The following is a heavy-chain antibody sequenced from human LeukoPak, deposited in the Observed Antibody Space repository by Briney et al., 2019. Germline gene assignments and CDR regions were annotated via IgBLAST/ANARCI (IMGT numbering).Heavy chain of an antibody. V-gene: IGHV3-21*04. CDR1: GFTFNTYT. CDR2: ISSSSTYI. CDR3: AKGGPYYDILTGYPDIGSFDY. Sequence: GGSLRLSCAASGFTFNTYTMNWVRQAPGKGLEWVSSISSSSTYIYYADSVKGRFTISRDNSKNTLYLQMNSLRAEDTAVYYCAKGGPYYDILTGYPDIGSFDYWGQGTLVTVSS. J-gene: IGHJ4*02. D-gene: IGHD3-9*01.